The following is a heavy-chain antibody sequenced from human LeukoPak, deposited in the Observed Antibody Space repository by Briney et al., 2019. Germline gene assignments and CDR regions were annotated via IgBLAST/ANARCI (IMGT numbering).Heavy chain of an antibody. Sequence: SETLSLTCTVSGGSISSYYWSWIRQPPGKGLEWIGYIYYSGSTNYNPSLKSRVTISVDTSKNQFSLKLSSVTAADTAVYYCARGTQGSYFDYWGQGTLVTVSS. J-gene: IGHJ4*02. CDR3: ARGTQGSYFDY. V-gene: IGHV4-59*01. D-gene: IGHD3-10*01. CDR2: IYYSGST. CDR1: GGSISSYY.